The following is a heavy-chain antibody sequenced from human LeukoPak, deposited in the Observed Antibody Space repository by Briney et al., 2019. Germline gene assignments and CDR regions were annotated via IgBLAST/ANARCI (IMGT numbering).Heavy chain of an antibody. Sequence: GGSLRLSCAASGLTINNAWMGWVRQVPGKGLEWVGRIKSKTNGGTTDYAAPVKGRFTISRDDSKNTLYLQMNSLKTEDTAVYYCTTDPTLRITIFGVVIPPPDYWGQGTLVTVSS. CDR1: GLTINNAW. CDR2: IKSKTNGGTT. V-gene: IGHV3-15*01. D-gene: IGHD3-3*01. CDR3: TTDPTLRITIFGVVIPPPDY. J-gene: IGHJ4*02.